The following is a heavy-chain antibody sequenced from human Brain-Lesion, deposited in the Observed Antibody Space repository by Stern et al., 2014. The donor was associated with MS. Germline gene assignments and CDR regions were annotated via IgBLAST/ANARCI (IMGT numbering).Heavy chain of an antibody. CDR3: ARDQRGITIFGVVTDYYYLGMDV. D-gene: IGHD3-3*01. J-gene: IGHJ6*02. V-gene: IGHV1-2*02. CDR2: INPHSGGT. Sequence: VQLVESGAEVKKPGASVKVSCKTSGYIFTGYYIHWVRQAPGQGLEWMAWINPHSGGTKDAQKFKGRVAMSRDTSISTAYVELSSLTSDDTAVYYCARDQRGITIFGVVTDYYYLGMDVWGQGTTVTVSS. CDR1: GYIFTGYY.